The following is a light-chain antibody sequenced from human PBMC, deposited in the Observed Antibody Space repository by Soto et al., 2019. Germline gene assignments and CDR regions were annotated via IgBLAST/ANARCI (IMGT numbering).Light chain of an antibody. CDR2: GNS. V-gene: IGLV1-40*01. CDR3: QSYDSSLSGYV. J-gene: IGLJ1*01. Sequence: QSVLTQPPSVSGAPGQRVTISCTGSSSNIAAGYDVHWYQQLPGTAPKLLIYGNSNRPSGVPDRFSGSKSDTSASLAITGLQAEDEADYYCQSYDSSLSGYVFGSGTKVTVL. CDR1: SSNIAAGYD.